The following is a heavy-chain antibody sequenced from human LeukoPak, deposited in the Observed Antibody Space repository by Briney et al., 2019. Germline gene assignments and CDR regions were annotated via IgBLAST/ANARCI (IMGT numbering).Heavy chain of an antibody. CDR1: GYTFTVYY. CDR3: ARDGNWGSLRGAFDI. V-gene: IGHV1-2*02. J-gene: IGHJ3*02. D-gene: IGHD7-27*01. CDR2: INPNSGGT. Sequence: GASVKVSCKASGYTFTVYYMHWVRQAPGQGLEWMGWINPNSGGTNYAQNFQGRVTMTRDTSISIAYMELSRLRSDDTAVYYCARDGNWGSLRGAFDIWGQGTMVTVSS.